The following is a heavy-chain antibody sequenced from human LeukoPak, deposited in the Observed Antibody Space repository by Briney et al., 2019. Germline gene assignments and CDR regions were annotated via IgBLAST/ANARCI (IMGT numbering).Heavy chain of an antibody. CDR3: SRHSGGYDLDY. Sequence: GESLKISCKGSEYYFASYWISWARQMPGKGLEWMGRIDPSDSYTNYSPSFQGHVTISADKSINTAYLESSSLNAAYTTMYYCSRHSGGYDLDYWGQGTLVTVSS. CDR2: IDPSDSYT. J-gene: IGHJ4*02. D-gene: IGHD5-12*01. CDR1: EYYFASYW. V-gene: IGHV5-10-1*01.